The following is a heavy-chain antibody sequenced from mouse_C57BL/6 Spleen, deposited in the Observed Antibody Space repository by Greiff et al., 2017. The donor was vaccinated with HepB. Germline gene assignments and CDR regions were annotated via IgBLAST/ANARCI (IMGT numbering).Heavy chain of an antibody. CDR3: ARSVYYYGSSYHYCDY. J-gene: IGHJ2*01. D-gene: IGHD1-1*01. CDR1: GYTFTSYW. V-gene: IGHV1-53*01. CDR2: INPSNGGT. Sequence: QVQLQQPGTELVKPGASVKLSCKASGYTFTSYWMHWVKQRPGQGLEWIGNINPSNGGTNYNEKFKSKATLTVDKSSSTAYMQLSSLTSEDSAVYYCARSVYYYGSSYHYCDYWGQGTTLTVSS.